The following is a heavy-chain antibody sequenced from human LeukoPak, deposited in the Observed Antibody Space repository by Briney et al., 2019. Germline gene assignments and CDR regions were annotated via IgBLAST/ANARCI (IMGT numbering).Heavy chain of an antibody. CDR3: AREHDYGDYARAFDI. D-gene: IGHD4-17*01. CDR2: ISYDGSNK. J-gene: IGHJ3*02. V-gene: IGHV3-30*04. CDR1: GFTFSSYT. Sequence: GGSLRLSCAASGFTFSSYTMHWVRQAPGKGLEWGAVISYDGSNKYYADSVKGRFIISRDNSKNTLYLQMNSLRAGDTAVYYCAREHDYGDYARAFDIWGQGTMVTVSS.